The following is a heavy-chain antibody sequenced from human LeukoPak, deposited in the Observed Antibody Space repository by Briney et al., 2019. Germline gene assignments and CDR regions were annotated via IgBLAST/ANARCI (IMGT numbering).Heavy chain of an antibody. Sequence: GGSLRLSCAASGFTFSSYAMHWVRQAPGKGLEWVAVMSYDGSNKYYADSVKGRFTISRDNSKNTLYLQMNSLRAEDTAVYYCARAPSSSWYEGYFDLWGRGTLVTVSS. V-gene: IGHV3-30-3*01. D-gene: IGHD6-13*01. CDR3: ARAPSSSWYEGYFDL. CDR1: GFTFSSYA. J-gene: IGHJ2*01. CDR2: MSYDGSNK.